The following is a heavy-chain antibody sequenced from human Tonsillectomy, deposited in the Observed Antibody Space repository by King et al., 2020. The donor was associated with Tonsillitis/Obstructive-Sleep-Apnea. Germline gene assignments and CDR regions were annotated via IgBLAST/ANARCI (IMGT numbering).Heavy chain of an antibody. D-gene: IGHD4-17*01. J-gene: IGHJ4*02. CDR1: GYTFTSYF. V-gene: IGHV1-46*01. Sequence: HVQLVESGAEVKKPGASVKVSCTASGYTFTSYFIHWVRQAPGQGLEWMGIINPSGGSTSYAQQFQARVTLTRDTSTSTVYMELSSLRSEDTAVYYCARGPAVTTTYFDYWGQGTLVTVSS. CDR2: INPSGGST. CDR3: ARGPAVTTTYFDY.